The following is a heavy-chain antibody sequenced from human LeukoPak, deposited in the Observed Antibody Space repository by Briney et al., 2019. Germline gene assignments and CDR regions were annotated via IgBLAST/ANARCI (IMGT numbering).Heavy chain of an antibody. CDR1: GGSISSFY. D-gene: IGHD6-13*01. CDR2: IYYTGST. Sequence: SETLSLTCTVSGGSISSFYWSWIRQPPGKGLEWIGYIYYTGSTNYNPSLKSRVTISLDTSKNQFSLKLSSVTAADTAVYYCARQGRGSSAGFDYWAREPWSPSPQ. V-gene: IGHV4-59*08. J-gene: IGHJ4*02. CDR3: ARQGRGSSAGFDY.